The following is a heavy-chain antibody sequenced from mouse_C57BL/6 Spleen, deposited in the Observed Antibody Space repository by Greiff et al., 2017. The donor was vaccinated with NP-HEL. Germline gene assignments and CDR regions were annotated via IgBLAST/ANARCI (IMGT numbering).Heavy chain of an antibody. D-gene: IGHD2-4*01. CDR1: GYTFTSYW. Sequence: VQLQQSGAELVRPGSSVKLSCKASGYTFTSYWMHWVKQRPIQGLEWIGNIDPSDSETHYNQKFKDKATLTVDKSSSTAYMQLSSLTSEDSAVYYCARIYYDYEFAYWGQGTLVTVSA. V-gene: IGHV1-52*01. CDR3: ARIYYDYEFAY. J-gene: IGHJ3*01. CDR2: IDPSDSET.